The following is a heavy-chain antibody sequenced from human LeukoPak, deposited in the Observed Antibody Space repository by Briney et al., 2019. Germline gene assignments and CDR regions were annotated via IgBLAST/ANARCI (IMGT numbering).Heavy chain of an antibody. Sequence: GRSLRLSCAASGFTFSSYGMHWVRQAPGKGLEWVAVIWYDGSNKYYADSVKGRFTISRDNSKNTLYLQMNSLRAEDTAVYYCAKAHQRGQTYYYYYYMDVWGKGTTVTVSS. V-gene: IGHV3-33*06. J-gene: IGHJ6*03. CDR2: IWYDGSNK. D-gene: IGHD5-12*01. CDR3: AKAHQRGQTYYYYYYMDV. CDR1: GFTFSSYG.